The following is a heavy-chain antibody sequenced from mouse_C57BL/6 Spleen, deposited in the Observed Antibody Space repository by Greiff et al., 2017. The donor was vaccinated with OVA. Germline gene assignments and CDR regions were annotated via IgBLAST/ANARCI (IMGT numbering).Heavy chain of an antibody. CDR2: ISNGGGST. V-gene: IGHV5-12*01. CDR1: GFTFSDYY. CDR3: ARGYDPGAMDY. Sequence: DVHLVESGGGLVQPGGSLKLSCAASGFTFSDYYMYWVRQTPEKRLEWVAYISNGGGSTYYPDTVKGRFTISRDNAKNTLYLQMSRLKSEDTAMYYCARGYDPGAMDYWGQGTSVTVSS. J-gene: IGHJ4*01. D-gene: IGHD2-10*02.